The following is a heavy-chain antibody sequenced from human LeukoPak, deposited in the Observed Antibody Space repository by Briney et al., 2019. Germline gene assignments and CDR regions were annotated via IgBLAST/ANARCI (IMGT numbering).Heavy chain of an antibody. CDR2: INWNGASI. CDR1: GFTFDDYG. CDR3: ARGDEHYYGSGSTTENDY. J-gene: IGHJ4*02. D-gene: IGHD3-10*01. V-gene: IGHV3-20*04. Sequence: GGSLRLSCAASGFTFDDYGMSWVRQAPGKGLEWVSGINWNGASIGYADSVKGRFTISRDSAKNSLYLQMNSLRAEDTALYYCARGDEHYYGSGSTTENDYWGQGTLVTVSS.